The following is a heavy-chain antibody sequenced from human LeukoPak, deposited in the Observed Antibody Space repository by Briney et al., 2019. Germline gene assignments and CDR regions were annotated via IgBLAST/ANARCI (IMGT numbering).Heavy chain of an antibody. D-gene: IGHD4-17*01. J-gene: IGHJ4*02. CDR1: GYTFTSYY. CDR2: INPSGGST. CDR3: ARAREPYGVHY. Sequence: ASVKVSCKASGYTFTSYYMHWVRQAPGQGLEWMGIINPSGGSTSYAQKFQGRVAITTDESTSTAYMELSSLRSEDTAVYYCARAREPYGVHYWGQGTLVTVSS. V-gene: IGHV1-46*01.